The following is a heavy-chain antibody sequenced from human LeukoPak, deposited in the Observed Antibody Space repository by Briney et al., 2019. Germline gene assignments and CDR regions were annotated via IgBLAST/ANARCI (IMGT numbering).Heavy chain of an antibody. CDR1: GFTFSSYE. CDR3: APPPYGSAPKD. J-gene: IGHJ4*02. D-gene: IGHD3-10*01. Sequence: GGSLRLSCAASGFTFSSYEMNWVRQAPGKGLEWVSYISSSGSTIYYADSVKGRFTISRDNAKNSLYLQMNSLRAEDTAVYYCAPPPYGSAPKDWGQGTLVTVSS. CDR2: ISSSGSTI. V-gene: IGHV3-48*03.